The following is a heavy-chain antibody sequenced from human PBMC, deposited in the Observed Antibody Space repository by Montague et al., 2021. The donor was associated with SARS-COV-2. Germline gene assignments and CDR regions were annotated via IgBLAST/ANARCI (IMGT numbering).Heavy chain of an antibody. CDR3: ARGDYCVDNKCYSSVWRS. J-gene: IGHJ5*02. Sequence: SETLSLTCSISGGSLSNYYWTWIRQSPGGSLEWIGYVFYSGDTSYNPSLRSRVAIALDTSNNHFSLKLTSVTGADTATYFCARGDYCVDNKCYSSVWRSWGRGIRVAVSS. D-gene: IGHD2-15*01. CDR2: VFYSGDT. CDR1: GGSLSNYY. V-gene: IGHV4-59*12.